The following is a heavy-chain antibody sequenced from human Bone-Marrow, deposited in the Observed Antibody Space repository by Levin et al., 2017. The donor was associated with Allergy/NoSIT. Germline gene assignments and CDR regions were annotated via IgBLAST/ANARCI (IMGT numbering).Heavy chain of an antibody. CDR2: INPNTGAT. CDR1: GYFFIGYY. Sequence: ASVKVSCKASGYFFIGYYIHWVRQAPGQGLEWMGWINPNTGATKSAQKFQGRLSLTTDTSSTTAYMDLTRLTSDDSGVYYCTRGAGTAYWGQGTPVTVFS. J-gene: IGHJ4*02. D-gene: IGHD6-19*01. CDR3: TRGAGTAY. V-gene: IGHV1-2*02.